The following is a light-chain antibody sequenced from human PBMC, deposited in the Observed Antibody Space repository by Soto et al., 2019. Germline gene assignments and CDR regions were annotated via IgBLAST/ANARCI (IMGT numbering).Light chain of an antibody. V-gene: IGKV3-20*01. CDR2: AAS. CDR1: QSVSNNY. J-gene: IGKJ2*01. Sequence: EVVLSQPPGPLSLSPGERATLSCRASQSVSNNYLAWYQQKPGQAPRLLIYAASSRATDIPDRFSASGSGTDFTLTISRLEPEDFAVYFCQQYGGSPYTFGQGTKLEI. CDR3: QQYGGSPYT.